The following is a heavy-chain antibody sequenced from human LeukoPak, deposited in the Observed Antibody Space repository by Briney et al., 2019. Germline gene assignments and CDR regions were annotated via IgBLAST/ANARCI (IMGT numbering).Heavy chain of an antibody. D-gene: IGHD3-3*01. J-gene: IGHJ4*02. V-gene: IGHV3-48*03. CDR2: ISSSGSTI. CDR3: ANSPFWSGYSPRDY. CDR1: GFTFSSYE. Sequence: PGGSLRLSCAASGFTFSSYEMNWVRQARGKGLAWVSYISSSGSTIYYSDSVKGRCTISREHAKNSMYLQMNSLRAEDTGGYYCANSPFWSGYSPRDYWGQGTLVTVSS.